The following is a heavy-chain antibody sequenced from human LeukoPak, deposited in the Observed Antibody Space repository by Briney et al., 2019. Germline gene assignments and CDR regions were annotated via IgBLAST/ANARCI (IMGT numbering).Heavy chain of an antibody. CDR3: ARDQVDYYFDY. CDR2: ISSSSYI. V-gene: IGHV3-21*01. Sequence: SGGSLRLSCAASGFTFSSYSMNWVRQAPGKGLEWVSSISSSSYIYYADSVKGRFTISRDNAKNSLYLQMNSLRAEDTAVYYCARDQVDYYFDYWGQGTLVTVAS. CDR1: GFTFSSYS. J-gene: IGHJ4*02.